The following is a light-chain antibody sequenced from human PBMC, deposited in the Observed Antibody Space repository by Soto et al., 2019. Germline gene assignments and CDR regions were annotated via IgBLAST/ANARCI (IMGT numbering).Light chain of an antibody. J-gene: IGKJ5*01. Sequence: DIKMTESRSYLSASVGDRVTITSRASQSISTYLNWYHQKPGKAPDLLIYAASSLKSGVPSRFSGSGSGTHFTLTITGLQPADFATXYCQQKFSIXITFGQGTRLEIK. V-gene: IGKV1-39*01. CDR1: QSISTY. CDR2: AAS. CDR3: QQKFSIXIT.